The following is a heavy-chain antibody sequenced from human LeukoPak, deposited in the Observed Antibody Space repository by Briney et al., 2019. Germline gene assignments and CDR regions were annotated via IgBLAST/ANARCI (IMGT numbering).Heavy chain of an antibody. CDR2: INPSGGST. J-gene: IGHJ4*02. CDR3: ARVGCSSTSCSYYFDY. V-gene: IGHV1-46*01. Sequence: ASVKVSCKVSGYTLTELSMHWVRQAPGQGLEWMGIINPSGGSTSYAQKFQGRVTMTRDTSTSTVYMELSSLRSEDTAVNYCARVGCSSTSCSYYFDYWGQGTLVTVSS. CDR1: GYTLTELS. D-gene: IGHD2-2*01.